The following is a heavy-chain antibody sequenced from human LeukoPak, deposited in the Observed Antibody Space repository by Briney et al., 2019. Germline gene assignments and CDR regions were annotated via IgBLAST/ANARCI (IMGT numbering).Heavy chain of an antibody. CDR3: AKGWQWLVSDAFDN. CDR1: GFTFSSFA. D-gene: IGHD6-19*01. J-gene: IGHJ3*02. Sequence: GGSPRLSCAASGFTFSSFAMSWVRQAPGKGLEWVSAISDTGGSTYYIDSVKGRFTISRANSKSTLYLQMNSLRAEDTAVYYCAKGWQWLVSDAFDNWGQGTMVTVSS. CDR2: ISDTGGST. V-gene: IGHV3-23*01.